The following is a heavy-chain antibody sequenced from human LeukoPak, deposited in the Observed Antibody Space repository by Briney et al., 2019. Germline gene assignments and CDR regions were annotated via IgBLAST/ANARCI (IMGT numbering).Heavy chain of an antibody. CDR1: GFTFSSYG. CDR3: ARDADGYND. Sequence: GGTLRLSCAASGFTFSSYGMSWVRQAPGKGLEWVSAISGSGGSTYYADSVKGRFTISRDNSKNTLHLQMKSLRAEDTAVYYCARDADGYNDWGQGTLVTVSS. J-gene: IGHJ4*02. D-gene: IGHD5-24*01. V-gene: IGHV3-23*01. CDR2: ISGSGGST.